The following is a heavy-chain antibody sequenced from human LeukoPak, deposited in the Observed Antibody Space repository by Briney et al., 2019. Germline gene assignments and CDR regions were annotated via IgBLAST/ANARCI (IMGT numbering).Heavy chain of an antibody. CDR1: GYTFTSYG. Sequence: ASVKVSCKASGYTFTSYGISWVRQAPGQGLEWMGWISAYNGNTNYAQKLQGRVTMTTDTSTSTAYMELRSLRSDDTAVYYCAKPRPGGSTEPFDSWGQGTLVTVSS. V-gene: IGHV1-18*01. D-gene: IGHD1-26*01. CDR2: ISAYNGNT. J-gene: IGHJ4*02. CDR3: AKPRPGGSTEPFDS.